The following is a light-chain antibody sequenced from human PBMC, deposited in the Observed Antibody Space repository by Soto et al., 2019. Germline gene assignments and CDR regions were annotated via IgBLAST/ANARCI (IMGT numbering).Light chain of an antibody. CDR2: LSSDGSH. CDR3: QTWATGIRV. Sequence: QSVLTQSPSASASLGASVKLTCTLSSGHSSYAIAWHQQQPEKGPRYLMKLSSDGSHSKGDGIPDRFSGSSSGAERYLTISSLQSEDEADYYCQTWATGIRVFGGGTKLTVL. V-gene: IGLV4-69*01. J-gene: IGLJ2*01. CDR1: SGHSSYA.